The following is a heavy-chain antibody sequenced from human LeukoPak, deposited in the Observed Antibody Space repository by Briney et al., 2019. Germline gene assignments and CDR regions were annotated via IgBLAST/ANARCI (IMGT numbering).Heavy chain of an antibody. CDR2: INPSGGST. CDR1: GYTFTSYY. Sequence: PRASVKVSCKASGYTFTSYYMHWVRQAPGQGLEWMGIINPSGGSTSYAQKFQGRVTMTRDTSTSTVYMELSSLRSEDTAVYYCERDLHPLWFGESPQGFDYWGQGTLVTVSS. D-gene: IGHD3-10*01. V-gene: IGHV1-46*01. CDR3: ERDLHPLWFGESPQGFDY. J-gene: IGHJ4*02.